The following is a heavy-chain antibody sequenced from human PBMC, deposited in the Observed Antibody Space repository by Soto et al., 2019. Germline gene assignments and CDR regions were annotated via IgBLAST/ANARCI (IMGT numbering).Heavy chain of an antibody. CDR2: ISASGGST. J-gene: IGHJ4*02. CDR1: GFPFISYA. Sequence: PWGSLRLSCAASGFPFISYAMNWVRQAPGKGLEWVSGISASGGSTYYADSVKGRFTISRDNSKNTLYLQMNSLRVEDTAVYYCAKALVGATLPGFDYWGQGSLVPVSS. D-gene: IGHD2-15*01. CDR3: AKALVGATLPGFDY. V-gene: IGHV3-23*01.